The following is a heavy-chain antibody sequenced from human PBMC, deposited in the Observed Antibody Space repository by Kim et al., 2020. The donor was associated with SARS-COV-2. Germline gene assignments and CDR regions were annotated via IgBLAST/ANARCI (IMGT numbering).Heavy chain of an antibody. V-gene: IGHV4-34*01. J-gene: IGHJ2*01. Sequence: SETLSLTCAVYGGSFSGYYWSWIRQPPGKGLEWIGEINHSGSTNYNPSLKSRVTISVDTSKNQFSLKLSSVTAADTAVYYCARLSVTTPWYFDLWGRGTLVTVSS. CDR2: INHSGST. CDR1: GGSFSGYY. CDR3: ARLSVTTPWYFDL. D-gene: IGHD4-17*01.